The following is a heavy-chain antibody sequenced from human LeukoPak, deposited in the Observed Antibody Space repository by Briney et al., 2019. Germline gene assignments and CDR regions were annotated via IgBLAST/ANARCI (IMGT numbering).Heavy chain of an antibody. Sequence: SETLSLTCGVSGYSISRGFYWGWIRQPPGKGLEWIGCIHHSGSTYYNSSVKSRVSISVDTSKNQFSLRLSSVTAADTAVYHCATTPGVGAPFDYWGQGALVSVFS. D-gene: IGHD1-26*01. CDR1: GYSISRGFY. J-gene: IGHJ4*02. CDR2: IHHSGST. V-gene: IGHV4-38-2*01. CDR3: ATTPGVGAPFDY.